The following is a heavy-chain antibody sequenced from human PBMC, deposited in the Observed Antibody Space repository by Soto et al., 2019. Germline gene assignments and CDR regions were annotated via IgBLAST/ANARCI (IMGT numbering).Heavy chain of an antibody. CDR2: ISPYNGDT. CDR1: GYTFTNYG. Sequence: QVQLVQSGAEVKKPGASVKVSCQASGYTFTNYGISCVRQAPGQGLEWVGWISPYNGDTRYAQNVQGRVTLTTDTATSAAYLELGSRRSADMALYYCARRGSQQGDEDFDFWGPGTLITVSS. D-gene: IGHD2-15*01. V-gene: IGHV1-18*03. J-gene: IGHJ4*02. CDR3: ARRGSQQGDEDFDF.